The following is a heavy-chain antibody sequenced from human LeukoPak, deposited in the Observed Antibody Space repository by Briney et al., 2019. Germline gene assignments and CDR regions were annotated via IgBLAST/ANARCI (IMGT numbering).Heavy chain of an antibody. D-gene: IGHD6-19*01. CDR3: VRVGSVPGIFLDC. V-gene: IGHV3-74*01. CDR2: INGDGSST. CDR1: GFTFSSSW. J-gene: IGHJ4*02. Sequence: QPGGSLRLSCAASGFTFSSSWMQWVRQPPGKGLVWVSRINGDGSSTSYADSVKGRFTISRDNARNTLYLQMNSLRPEDTAVYYCVRVGSVPGIFLDCWGQGTLVTVSS.